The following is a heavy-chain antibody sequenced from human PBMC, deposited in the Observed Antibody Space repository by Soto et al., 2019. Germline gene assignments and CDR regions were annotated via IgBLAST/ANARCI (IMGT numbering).Heavy chain of an antibody. CDR3: ARDRGNPDSFNI. V-gene: IGHV3-74*01. CDR1: GFNFSPYW. CDR2: INADGSTT. D-gene: IGHD3-10*01. J-gene: IGHJ3*02. Sequence: EVHLLESGGGLVQPGESLKLSCAASGFNFSPYWMHWVRQPPGKGLEWVSHINADGSTTVYADSVKGRFTISRDNARNTLYLQMNSLIAEDTAVYYCARDRGNPDSFNIWGQGTMVTVS.